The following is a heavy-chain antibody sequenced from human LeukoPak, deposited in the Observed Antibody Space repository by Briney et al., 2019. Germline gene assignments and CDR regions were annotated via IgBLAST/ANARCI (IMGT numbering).Heavy chain of an antibody. J-gene: IGHJ4*02. D-gene: IGHD6-19*01. V-gene: IGHV1-18*01. Sequence: SVKLSCKASGYTFTSYGISWVRQPPGHGLEWMGWISAYNGNTNYAQKLQGRVTMTTDTSTSTAYMELRSLRSDDTAVYYCARVDEQWLAPEGYWGQGTLVTVSS. CDR2: ISAYNGNT. CDR1: GYTFTSYG. CDR3: ARVDEQWLAPEGY.